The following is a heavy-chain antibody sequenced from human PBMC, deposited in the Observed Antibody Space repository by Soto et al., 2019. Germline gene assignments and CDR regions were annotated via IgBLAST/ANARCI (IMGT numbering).Heavy chain of an antibody. Sequence: QIQWVQSGGEVKKPGASVKVSCKASGYAFSDYGISWARQAPGQGPEWMGWINAHNGDKNYAQRFQGRLIMTTDTPTSTAYMELRSLRSDDTAVYYCVRDSLHYDVLTGSYSDCFDPWGQGTLVIVSS. CDR3: VRDSLHYDVLTGSYSDCFDP. J-gene: IGHJ5*02. CDR2: INAHNGDK. D-gene: IGHD3-9*01. V-gene: IGHV1-18*01. CDR1: GYAFSDYG.